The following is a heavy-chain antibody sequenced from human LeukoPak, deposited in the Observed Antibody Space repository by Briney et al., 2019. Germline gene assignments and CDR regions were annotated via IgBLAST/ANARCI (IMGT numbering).Heavy chain of an antibody. CDR1: GFIFSSYA. CDR3: ARSEAGSGSYTIDY. D-gene: IGHD3-10*01. CDR2: ITNDGRNK. Sequence: PGGSLRLSCAASGFIFSSYAMHWVRQAPGKGLEWVAVITNDGRNKYYADSVKGRFTISRDNFKNTLYLEMNSLRTEDTAVYYCARSEAGSGSYTIDYWGQGTLVTVSS. J-gene: IGHJ4*02. V-gene: IGHV3-30*04.